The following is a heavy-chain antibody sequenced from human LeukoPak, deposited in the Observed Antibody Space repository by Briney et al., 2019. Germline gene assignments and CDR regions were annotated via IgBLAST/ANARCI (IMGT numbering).Heavy chain of an antibody. CDR2: ISAYNGNT. V-gene: IGHV1-18*01. Sequence: ASVKVSCKASGYTFTSYGISWVRQAPGQGLEWMGWISAYNGNTNYAQKLQGRVTMTTDTSTSTAYMELRSLRSDDTAVYYCARGQGELRYFDWLSTYGFGLYFQHWGQGTLVTVSS. J-gene: IGHJ1*01. CDR3: ARGQGELRYFDWLSTYGFGLYFQH. D-gene: IGHD3-9*01. CDR1: GYTFTSYG.